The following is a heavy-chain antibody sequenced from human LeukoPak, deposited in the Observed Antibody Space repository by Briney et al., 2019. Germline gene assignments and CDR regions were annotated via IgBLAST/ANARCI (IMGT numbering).Heavy chain of an antibody. J-gene: IGHJ3*02. CDR2: IYYSGST. D-gene: IGHD3-22*01. CDR3: ARLHGYYDSSGYWPDAFDI. Sequence: SETLSLTCTVSGGSISSSSYYWGWIRQPPGKGLEWIGSIYYSGSTYYNPSLKSRVTISVDTSKNQFSLKLSSVTAADTAVYYCARLHGYYDSSGYWPDAFDIWGQGTMVTVSS. V-gene: IGHV4-39*01. CDR1: GGSISSSSYY.